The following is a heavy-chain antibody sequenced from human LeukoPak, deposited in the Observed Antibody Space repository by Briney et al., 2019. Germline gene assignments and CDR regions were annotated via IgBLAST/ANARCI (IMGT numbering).Heavy chain of an antibody. CDR3: ARGRYCSGGSCYSATRYYYYYYMDV. CDR2: INHSGST. CDR1: GGSFSGYY. Sequence: PSETLSLTCAVYGGSFSGYYWSWIRQPPGKGLEWIGEINHSGSTTYNPSLKSRVTISVDTSKNQFSLKLSSVTAADTAVYYCARGRYCSGGSCYSATRYYYYYYMDVWGKGTTVTVSS. J-gene: IGHJ6*03. V-gene: IGHV4-34*01. D-gene: IGHD2-15*01.